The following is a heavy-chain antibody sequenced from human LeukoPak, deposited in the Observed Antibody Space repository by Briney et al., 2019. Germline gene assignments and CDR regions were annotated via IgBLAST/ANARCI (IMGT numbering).Heavy chain of an antibody. CDR2: INPNSGGT. J-gene: IGHJ4*02. Sequence: ASVTVSCKASGYTFTGYYMHWVRQAPGQGLEWMGWINPNSGGTNYAQKFQGRVTMTRDTSISTAYMELSRLRSDDTAVYYCARAGIHDYTCDYWGQGTLVTVSS. CDR3: ARAGIHDYTCDY. V-gene: IGHV1-2*02. D-gene: IGHD4-11*01. CDR1: GYTFTGYY.